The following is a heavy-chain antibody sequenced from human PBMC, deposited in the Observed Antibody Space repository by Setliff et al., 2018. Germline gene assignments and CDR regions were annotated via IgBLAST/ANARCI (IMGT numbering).Heavy chain of an antibody. CDR2: IWDDGGNK. J-gene: IGHJ4*02. Sequence: LRLSCAASGFTFSTYRMHWVRQAPGKGLEWVAVIWDDGGNKYHADSVKGRFTISRDSAKNSVYLQMNSLRAEDTAVYYCARGIGTLDISRFDYWGQGTLVTVSS. V-gene: IGHV3-33*08. D-gene: IGHD5-12*01. CDR1: GFTFSTYR. CDR3: ARGIGTLDISRFDY.